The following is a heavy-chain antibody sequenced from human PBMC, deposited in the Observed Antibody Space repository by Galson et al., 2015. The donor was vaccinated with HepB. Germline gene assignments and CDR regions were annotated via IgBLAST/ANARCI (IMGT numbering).Heavy chain of an antibody. D-gene: IGHD3-10*01. Sequence: QSGAEVKKPGASVKVSCKASGYTFTSYGISWVRQAPGQGLEWMGWISAYNGNTNYAQKLQGRVTMTTDTSTSTAYMELRSLRSDDTAVYYCASPSEYGSGSYYQDYYYYGMDVWGQGTTVTVSS. V-gene: IGHV1-18*04. CDR2: ISAYNGNT. CDR1: GYTFTSYG. J-gene: IGHJ6*02. CDR3: ASPSEYGSGSYYQDYYYYGMDV.